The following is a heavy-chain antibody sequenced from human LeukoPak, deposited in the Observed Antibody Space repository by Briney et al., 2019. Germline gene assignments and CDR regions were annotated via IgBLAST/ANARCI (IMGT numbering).Heavy chain of an antibody. CDR2: INPNSGGT. Sequence: GASVKVSCKASGYTFTGYYMHWVRQAPGHVLEWMGWINPNSGGTNYAQKFQGWVTMTRDTSISTAYMELSRLRSDDTAVYYCARAGGAVAGKDYWGQGTLVTVSS. J-gene: IGHJ4*02. V-gene: IGHV1-2*04. D-gene: IGHD6-19*01. CDR3: ARAGGAVAGKDY. CDR1: GYTFTGYY.